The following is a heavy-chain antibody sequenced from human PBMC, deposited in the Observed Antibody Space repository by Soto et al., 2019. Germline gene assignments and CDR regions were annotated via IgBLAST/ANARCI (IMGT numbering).Heavy chain of an antibody. D-gene: IGHD3-3*01. CDR1: GDSVSSNSAA. CDR2: TYYRSKWYN. J-gene: IGHJ6*03. V-gene: IGHV6-1*01. CDR3: ARGAVYTIFGVGGYYYYYYMDV. Sequence: SQTLSPTCAISGDSVSSNSAAWNWIRQSPSRGLEWLGRTYYRSKWYNDYAVPVKSRITINPDTSKNQFSLQLNSVTPEDTAVYYCARGAVYTIFGVGGYYYYYYMDVWGKGTTVTVSS.